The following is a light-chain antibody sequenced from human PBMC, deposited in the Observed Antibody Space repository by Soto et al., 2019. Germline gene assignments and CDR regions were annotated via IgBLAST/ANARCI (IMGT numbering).Light chain of an antibody. Sequence: QSALTQPASVSGSPGQSITISCTGTSSDVGGYIYVSWYQQHPGKAPKLMIYDVTSRPSGVSYRFSGSKSGNTASLTISGLQAEDEADYYCCSYAGSSTFDVIFGGGTKVTVL. CDR1: SSDVGGYIY. CDR3: CSYAGSSTFDVI. CDR2: DVT. V-gene: IGLV2-14*01. J-gene: IGLJ2*01.